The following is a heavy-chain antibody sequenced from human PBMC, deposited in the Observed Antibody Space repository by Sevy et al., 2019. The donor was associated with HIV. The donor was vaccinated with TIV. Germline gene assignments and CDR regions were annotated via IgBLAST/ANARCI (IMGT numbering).Heavy chain of an antibody. Sequence: SETLSLSCTVSGGSISSSGYYWGWIRQRPGVGLEWLGSIYYSGSAYYNPSLKSRVTISVDTSKNQFSLKMNSVTAADTAVYYCARHPYGDYVGYFDPWGQGTLVTVSS. CDR2: IYYSGSA. J-gene: IGHJ5*02. V-gene: IGHV4-39*01. D-gene: IGHD4-17*01. CDR3: ARHPYGDYVGYFDP. CDR1: GGSISSSGYY.